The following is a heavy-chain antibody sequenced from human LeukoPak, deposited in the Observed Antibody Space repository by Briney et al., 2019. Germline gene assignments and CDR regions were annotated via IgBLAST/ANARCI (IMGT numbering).Heavy chain of an antibody. CDR3: ARLRYSYGKGYFDY. V-gene: IGHV3-7*01. CDR2: IKQDGSEK. J-gene: IGHJ4*02. CDR1: GFPFSTYW. D-gene: IGHD5-18*01. Sequence: GGSLRLSCAVSGFPFSTYWMSWVREAPGKGLEGVANIKQDGSEKDYVDSVKGRFIISRDNAKNSLYLQMNSLRAEDTAVYYCARLRYSYGKGYFDYWGQGTLVTVSS.